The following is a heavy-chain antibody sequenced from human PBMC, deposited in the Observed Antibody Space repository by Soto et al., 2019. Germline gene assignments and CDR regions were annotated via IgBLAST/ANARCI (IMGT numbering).Heavy chain of an antibody. D-gene: IGHD3-16*01. Sequence: SETLSLTCTVSGGSISSSSYYWGWIRQPPGKGLEWIGSIYYSGSTYYNPCLKSRVTISVDTSKNQFSLKMSSVTAADTAVYYCARLWGGTEGIYYYMDVWGKGTTVTVSS. CDR2: IYYSGST. J-gene: IGHJ6*03. CDR1: GGSISSSSYY. V-gene: IGHV4-39*01. CDR3: ARLWGGTEGIYYYMDV.